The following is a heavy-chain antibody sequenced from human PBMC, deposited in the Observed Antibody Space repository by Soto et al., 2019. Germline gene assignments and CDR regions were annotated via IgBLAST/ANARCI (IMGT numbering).Heavy chain of an antibody. CDR2: INPNSGGT. V-gene: IGHV1-2*04. CDR1: GYTFTVYY. CDR3: AKGRSGYHQFDY. D-gene: IGHD5-12*01. Sequence: ASVKFSCKASGYTFTVYYMHWVLQAPGQGLEWMGWINPNSGGTNYAQKFQGWVTMTRDTSISTAYMELSRLRSDDTAVYYCAKGRSGYHQFDYWGQGTLVTVSS. J-gene: IGHJ4*02.